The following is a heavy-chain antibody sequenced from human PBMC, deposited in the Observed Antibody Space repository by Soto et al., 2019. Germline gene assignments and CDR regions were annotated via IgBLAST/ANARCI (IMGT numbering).Heavy chain of an antibody. J-gene: IGHJ6*02. CDR3: ARGGAYYYYYGMDV. CDR2: TYYSGST. V-gene: IGHV4-61*01. CDR1: GDSVSNGNSY. Sequence: PSETLSLTCTVSGDSVSNGNSYWSWIRQPPGKGLEWIGYTYYSGSTNYNPSLKSRVTISVDTSKNQFSLRLSSVTAADTAVDYCARGGAYYYYYGMDVWGQGTTVTVSS.